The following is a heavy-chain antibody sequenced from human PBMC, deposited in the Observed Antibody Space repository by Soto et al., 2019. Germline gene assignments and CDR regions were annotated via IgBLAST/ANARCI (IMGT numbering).Heavy chain of an antibody. CDR2: IKSKTDGGTT. D-gene: IGHD1-26*01. J-gene: IGHJ4*02. CDR1: GFTFSNAW. V-gene: IGHV3-15*01. CDR3: TTDSQIVGATQVDY. Sequence: EVQLVESGGGLVKPGGSLRLSCAASGFTFSNAWMSWVRQAPGKGLEWVGRIKSKTDGGTTDYAAPVKGRFTISRDDSKNTLYLQMNSLKTEDTAVYYCTTDSQIVGATQVDYWGQGTLVTVSS.